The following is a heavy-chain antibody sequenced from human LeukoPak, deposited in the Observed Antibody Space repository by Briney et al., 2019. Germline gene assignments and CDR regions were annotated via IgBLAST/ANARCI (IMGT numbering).Heavy chain of an antibody. D-gene: IGHD3-10*01. V-gene: IGHV3-74*01. J-gene: IGHJ4*02. CDR2: ISGDGSSI. Sequence: GGSLRLSCAASGFTFSRYWMHWVRQAPGEGLVWVSRISGDGSSIDYADSVKGRFAFSRDNAKDTLYLQMITLRAEDSAVYYCAIDLDLYYGPGGGYWGQGTLVTVSS. CDR1: GFTFSRYW. CDR3: AIDLDLYYGPGGGY.